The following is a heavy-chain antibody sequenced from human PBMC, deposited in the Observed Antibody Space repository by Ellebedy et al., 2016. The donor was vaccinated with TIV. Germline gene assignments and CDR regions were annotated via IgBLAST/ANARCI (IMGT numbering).Heavy chain of an antibody. Sequence: GGSLRLXCAASGFTFSSYAMSWVRQAPGKGLEWVSAISGSGGSTYYADSVKGRFTISRDNSKNTLYLQMNSLRAEDTAVYYCAKGLRQQLVLCDFDYWGQGTLVTVSS. J-gene: IGHJ4*02. V-gene: IGHV3-23*01. D-gene: IGHD6-13*01. CDR1: GFTFSSYA. CDR2: ISGSGGST. CDR3: AKGLRQQLVLCDFDY.